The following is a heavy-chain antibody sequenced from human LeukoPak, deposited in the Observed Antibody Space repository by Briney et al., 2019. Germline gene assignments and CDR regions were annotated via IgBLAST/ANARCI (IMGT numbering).Heavy chain of an antibody. J-gene: IGHJ6*02. Sequence: ASVKVSCKASGYTFTGYYMHWVRQAPGQGLEWMGWINPNSGGTNCAQKFQGRVTMTRDTSISTAYMELSRLRSDDTAVYYCARDRRNVVLYADVWGQGTTVTVSS. CDR1: GYTFTGYY. D-gene: IGHD1-1*01. CDR2: INPNSGGT. CDR3: ARDRRNVVLYADV. V-gene: IGHV1-2*02.